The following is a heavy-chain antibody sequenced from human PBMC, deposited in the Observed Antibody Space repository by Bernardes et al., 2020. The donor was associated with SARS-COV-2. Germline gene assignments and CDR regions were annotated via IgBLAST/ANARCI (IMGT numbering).Heavy chain of an antibody. J-gene: IGHJ4*02. Sequence: GGSLRLSRAASGFTFRSYAMTWVRQVPGKGLEWVSTISGSGGSLYFADSVKGRFTISRDNSKNTVYLQMNTLRAEDTAVYYCVKGGDDGNSPYYFDYWGQGTLVTVS. CDR1: GFTFRSYA. D-gene: IGHD5-12*01. CDR2: ISGSGGSL. CDR3: VKGGDDGNSPYYFDY. V-gene: IGHV3-23*01.